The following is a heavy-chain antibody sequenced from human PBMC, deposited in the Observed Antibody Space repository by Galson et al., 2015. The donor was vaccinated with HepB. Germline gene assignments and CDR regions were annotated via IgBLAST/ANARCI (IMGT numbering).Heavy chain of an antibody. J-gene: IGHJ5*02. V-gene: IGHV1-69*13. CDR3: ASLSRSRDWLLTRSTTENWFDP. CDR1: GGTFSSYA. D-gene: IGHD3-9*01. Sequence: SAKVSCKASGGTFSSYAISWVRQAPGQGLEWMGGIIPIFGTANYAQKFQGRVTITADESTSTAYMELSSLRSEDTAVYYCASLSRSRDWLLTRSTTENWFDPWGQGTLVTVSS. CDR2: IIPIFGTA.